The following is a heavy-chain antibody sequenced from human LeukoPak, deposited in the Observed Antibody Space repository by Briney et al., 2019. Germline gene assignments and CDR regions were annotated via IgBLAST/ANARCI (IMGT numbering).Heavy chain of an antibody. Sequence: SETLSLTCAVYGGSFSGYPWSWIRQPPGKGLEWIGEVNHSGSTNYNPSLKSRVTISVDTSKNQFSLKLSSVTTADTAMYYCARGHMAAANDYWGQGTLVTVSS. D-gene: IGHD6-13*01. CDR3: ARGHMAAANDY. CDR1: GGSFSGYP. V-gene: IGHV4-34*01. CDR2: VNHSGST. J-gene: IGHJ4*02.